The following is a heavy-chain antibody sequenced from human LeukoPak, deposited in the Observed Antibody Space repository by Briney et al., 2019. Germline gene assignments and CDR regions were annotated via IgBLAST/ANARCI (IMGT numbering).Heavy chain of an antibody. Sequence: ASVKVSCKASRYTLTDYYMHWVRQAPGQGLEWMGWINPNSGGTNYAQKFQGRVTMTRDTSIRTAYMELGSLRSDDTAMYYCASGASAFDYWGQGTLVTVSS. CDR2: INPNSGGT. J-gene: IGHJ4*02. CDR3: ASGASAFDY. D-gene: IGHD3-16*01. V-gene: IGHV1-2*02. CDR1: RYTLTDYY.